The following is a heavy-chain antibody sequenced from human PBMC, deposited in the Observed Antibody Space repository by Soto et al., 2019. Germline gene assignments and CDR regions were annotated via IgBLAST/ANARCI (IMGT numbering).Heavy chain of an antibody. D-gene: IGHD3-22*01. V-gene: IGHV4-61*01. Sequence: PSETLSLTCTVSGGSVSSGSYYWSWIRQPPGKGLEWIGYIYYSGSTNYNPSLKSRVTISVDTSKNQFSLKLSSVTAADTAVYYCARGTGSSGYYYGGWWFDPWGQGTLVTVSS. CDR3: ARGTGSSGYYYGGWWFDP. CDR1: GGSVSSGSYY. J-gene: IGHJ5*02. CDR2: IYYSGST.